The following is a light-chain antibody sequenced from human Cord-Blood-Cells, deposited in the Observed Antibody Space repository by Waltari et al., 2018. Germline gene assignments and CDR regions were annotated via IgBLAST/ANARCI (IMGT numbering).Light chain of an antibody. V-gene: IGKV4-1*01. CDR3: QQYYSTLPIT. CDR2: WAS. Sequence: DIVMTQSPDSMAVSLGERATIKCKSSQSVLYSSNHKNYLTWYHQKPGQPPKQLISWASTRESGVPDRLSGSGSGTDFTLTISSLQAEDVAVYYCQQYYSTLPITFGQGTRLEIK. J-gene: IGKJ5*01. CDR1: QSVLYSSNHKNY.